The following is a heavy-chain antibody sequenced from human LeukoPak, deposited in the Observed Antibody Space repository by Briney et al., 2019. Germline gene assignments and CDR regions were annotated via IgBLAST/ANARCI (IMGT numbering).Heavy chain of an antibody. J-gene: IGHJ6*02. CDR3: ARGDRITMIVVVESYYYYGMDV. CDR1: GYTLTELS. Sequence: GASVKVSCKVSGYTLTELSMHWVRQAPGKGLEWMGGFDPEDGETIYAQKFQGRVTMTEDTSTDTAYMELSSLRSEDTAVYYCARGDRITMIVVVESYYYYGMDVWGQGTTVTVSS. CDR2: FDPEDGET. V-gene: IGHV1-24*01. D-gene: IGHD3-22*01.